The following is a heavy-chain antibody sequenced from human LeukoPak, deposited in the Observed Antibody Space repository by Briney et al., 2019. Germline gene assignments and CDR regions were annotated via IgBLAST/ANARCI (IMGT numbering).Heavy chain of an antibody. Sequence: SETLSLTCAVYGGSFSAYYWSWIRQPPGKGLEWIGEINHSGSTNYNPSLKSRVTISVDTSKNQFSLKLSPVTAADTAVYYCAPTDCSGGSCYSSWFDPWGQGTLVTVSS. J-gene: IGHJ5*02. CDR1: GGSFSAYY. CDR3: APTDCSGGSCYSSWFDP. CDR2: INHSGST. D-gene: IGHD2-15*01. V-gene: IGHV4-34*01.